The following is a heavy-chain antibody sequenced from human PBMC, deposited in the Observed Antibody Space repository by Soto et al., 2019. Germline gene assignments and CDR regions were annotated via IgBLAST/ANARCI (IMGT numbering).Heavy chain of an antibody. CDR3: ARVAVRGTAAEGYYYYMDV. Sequence: QVQLVQSGAEVKKPGSSVKVSCKASGDTFSNHTISWVRQAPGQGLEWMGRIIPILGVANYVQKFQVRVTITADKCTSTACMELSSLRSADTAVYDVARVAVRGTAAEGYYYYMDVWGKGTTVTVYS. CDR2: IIPILGVA. D-gene: IGHD2-21*01. V-gene: IGHV1-69*04. J-gene: IGHJ6*03. CDR1: GDTFSNHT.